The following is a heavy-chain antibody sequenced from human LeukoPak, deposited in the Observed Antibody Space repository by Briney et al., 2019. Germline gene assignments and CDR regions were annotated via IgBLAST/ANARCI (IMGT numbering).Heavy chain of an antibody. V-gene: IGHV3-30-3*01. CDR1: VFTFSSYA. CDR3: AGGKRWLQLDY. J-gene: IGHJ4*02. Sequence: AGRSLRLSCAASVFTFSSYAMHWVRQAPGKGLEWVAVISYDGSNKYYADSVKGRFTISRDNSKNTLYLQMNSLRAEDTAVYYCAGGKRWLQLDYWGQGTLVTVSS. CDR2: ISYDGSNK. D-gene: IGHD5-24*01.